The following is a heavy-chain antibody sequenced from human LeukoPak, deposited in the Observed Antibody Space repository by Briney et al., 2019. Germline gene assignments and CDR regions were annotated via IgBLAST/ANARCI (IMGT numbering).Heavy chain of an antibody. CDR3: ARGPGGYDSSGYAFDI. V-gene: IGHV4-34*01. CDR2: INHSGST. J-gene: IGHJ3*02. CDR1: GGSFSGYY. Sequence: PSETLSLTCAVYGGSFSGYYWSWIRQPPGKGLEWIGEINHSGSTNYNPSLKSRVTISVDTSKNQFSQKLSSVTAADTAVYYCARGPGGYDSSGYAFDIWGQGTMVTVSS. D-gene: IGHD3-22*01.